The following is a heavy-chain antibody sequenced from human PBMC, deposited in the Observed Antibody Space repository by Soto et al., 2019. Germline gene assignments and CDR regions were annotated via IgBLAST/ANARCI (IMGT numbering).Heavy chain of an antibody. D-gene: IGHD4-17*01. Sequence: ASVKVSCKASGYTFTSYGISWVRQAPGQGLEWMGWISAYNGNTNYAQKLQGRVTMTTDTSTSTAYMELRSLRSDDTAVYYCARDYYGDYSGYFDEWGQGTLVTVSS. CDR2: ISAYNGNT. V-gene: IGHV1-18*01. CDR3: ARDYYGDYSGYFDE. CDR1: GYTFTSYG. J-gene: IGHJ4*02.